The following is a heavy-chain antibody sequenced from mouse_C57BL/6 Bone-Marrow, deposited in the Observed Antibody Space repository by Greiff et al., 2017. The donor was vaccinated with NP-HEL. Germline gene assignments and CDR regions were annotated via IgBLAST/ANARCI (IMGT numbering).Heavy chain of an antibody. D-gene: IGHD4-1*01. V-gene: IGHV1-15*01. CDR1: GYTFTDYE. J-gene: IGHJ3*01. CDR2: IDPETGGT. Sequence: QVQLQQSGAELVRPGASVTLSCKASGYTFTDYELHWVKQTPVHGLEWIGAIDPETGGTAYNQKFKGKAILTADNSSSTAYMERRSLTSEDSAVYYCTRKGLTGTWFAYWGQGTLVTVSA. CDR3: TRKGLTGTWFAY.